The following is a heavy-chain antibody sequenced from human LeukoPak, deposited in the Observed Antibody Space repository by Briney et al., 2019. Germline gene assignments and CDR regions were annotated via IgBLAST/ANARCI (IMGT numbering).Heavy chain of an antibody. Sequence: ASVKVSCKASGYTFISYGISWVRQAPGQGLEWLGWISAYNGNTNYAQKLQGRLTMTTDTSTSTAYMELRSLRSDDTAVYYCARDYRHIVVVTAFNRFDPWGQGTLVTVSS. CDR2: ISAYNGNT. J-gene: IGHJ5*02. CDR1: GYTFISYG. CDR3: ARDYRHIVVVTAFNRFDP. D-gene: IGHD2-21*02. V-gene: IGHV1-18*04.